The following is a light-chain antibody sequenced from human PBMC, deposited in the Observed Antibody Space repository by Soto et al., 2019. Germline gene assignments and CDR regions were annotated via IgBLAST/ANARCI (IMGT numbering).Light chain of an antibody. V-gene: IGKV3-20*01. J-gene: IGKJ1*01. CDR3: QQYGSSPRT. CDR1: RGVSANY. CDR2: GAS. Sequence: ENLLSLSPGTLSLSPGVGATLFCRASRGVSANYLAWYQQKPGQAPTLLIYGASIRAAGIPDRFSGSGSGTDFTLTIRRLEPDDFTVYYCQQYGSSPRTFGQGTKVDIK.